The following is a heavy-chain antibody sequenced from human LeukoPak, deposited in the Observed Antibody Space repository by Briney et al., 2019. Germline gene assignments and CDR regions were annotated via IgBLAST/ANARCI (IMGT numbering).Heavy chain of an antibody. Sequence: ASVKVSCKASGYTFTSYGISWVRQAPGQGLEWMGWISAYNGNTNYAQKLQGRVTMTTDTPTSTAYMELRSLRSDDTAVYYCARDRAVPAAIHYWYFDLWGRGTLVTVSS. J-gene: IGHJ2*01. V-gene: IGHV1-18*01. CDR2: ISAYNGNT. CDR3: ARDRAVPAAIHYWYFDL. D-gene: IGHD2-2*01. CDR1: GYTFTSYG.